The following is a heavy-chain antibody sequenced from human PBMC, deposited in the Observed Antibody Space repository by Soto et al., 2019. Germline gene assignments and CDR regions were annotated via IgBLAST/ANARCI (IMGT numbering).Heavy chain of an antibody. J-gene: IGHJ4*02. V-gene: IGHV3-23*01. D-gene: IGHD6-13*01. CDR1: GFTFSSYA. Sequence: PGGSLRLSCAASGFTFSSYAMSWVREAPGKGLEWVSAISGSGGSTYYADSVKGRFTISRDNSKNTLYLQMNSLRAEDTAVYYCAKRQQLVKTLYYFDYWGQGTLVTVSS. CDR2: ISGSGGST. CDR3: AKRQQLVKTLYYFDY.